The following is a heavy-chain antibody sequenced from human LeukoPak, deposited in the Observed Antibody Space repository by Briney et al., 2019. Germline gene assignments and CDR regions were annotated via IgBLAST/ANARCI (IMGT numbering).Heavy chain of an antibody. CDR2: ISWNSGSI. V-gene: IGHV3-9*01. Sequence: GGSLRLSCAASGFTFDDYAMHWVRQAPGKGLEWVSGISWNSGSIGYADSVKGRFTISRDDAKNSLYLQMNSLRAEDTALYYCAKEAIRSFDYWGQGTLVTVSS. J-gene: IGHJ4*02. CDR3: AKEAIRSFDY. CDR1: GFTFDDYA. D-gene: IGHD4-17*01.